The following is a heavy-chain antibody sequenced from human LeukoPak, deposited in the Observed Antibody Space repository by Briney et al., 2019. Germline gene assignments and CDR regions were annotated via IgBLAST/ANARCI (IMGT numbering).Heavy chain of an antibody. D-gene: IGHD3-10*01. Sequence: SETLSLTCTVSGGSMRTYYWTWIRQPPGKGLEWIGYISDSANNDYNPSLKSPVIISADTSRSQFSLKLNSVTAADTAVYYCARGHAYGSAIYHFDYWGQGTLVTVSS. J-gene: IGHJ4*02. V-gene: IGHV4-59*01. CDR1: GGSMRTYY. CDR2: ISDSANN. CDR3: ARGHAYGSAIYHFDY.